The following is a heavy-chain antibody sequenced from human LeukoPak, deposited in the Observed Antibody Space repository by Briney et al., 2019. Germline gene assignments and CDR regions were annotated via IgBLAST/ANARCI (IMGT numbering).Heavy chain of an antibody. Sequence: PSETLSLTCAVYGGSFSGYYWSWIRQPPGKGLEWIGEINHSGSTNYNPSLKSRVTISVDTSKNQFSLKLSSVTAADTAVYYCASTTRGSYSTDYWGQGTLVTVSS. CDR1: GGSFSGYY. D-gene: IGHD1-26*01. CDR2: INHSGST. J-gene: IGHJ4*02. V-gene: IGHV4-34*09. CDR3: ASTTRGSYSTDY.